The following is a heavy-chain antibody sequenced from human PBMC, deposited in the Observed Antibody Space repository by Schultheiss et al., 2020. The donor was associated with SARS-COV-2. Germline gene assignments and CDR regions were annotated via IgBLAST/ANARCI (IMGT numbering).Heavy chain of an antibody. CDR1: GASISDYH. J-gene: IGHJ4*02. D-gene: IGHD1-7*01. CDR2: IYNTGST. CDR3: ARNYAMGSPYFDY. Sequence: GSLRLSCTVSGASISDYHCSWIRQPPGKGLEWIGYIYNTGSTDNNPSLKSRVTISVDTSKNQFSLKLNSVTAADTAMYYCARNYAMGSPYFDYWGQGALVTVSS. V-gene: IGHV4-59*01.